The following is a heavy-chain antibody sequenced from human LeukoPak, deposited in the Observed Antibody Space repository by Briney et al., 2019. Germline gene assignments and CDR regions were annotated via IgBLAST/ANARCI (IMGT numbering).Heavy chain of an antibody. CDR1: GGSFSGYY. J-gene: IGHJ5*02. CDR3: ARNWRFGGFDP. D-gene: IGHD3-16*01. V-gene: IGHV4-34*01. Sequence: SETLSLTCAVYGGSFSGYYWSWIRQPPGKGLEWIGSIYYSGSTYYNPSLKSRVTISVDTSKNQFSLKLSSVTAADTAVYYCARNWRFGGFDPWGQGTLVTVSS. CDR2: IYYSGST.